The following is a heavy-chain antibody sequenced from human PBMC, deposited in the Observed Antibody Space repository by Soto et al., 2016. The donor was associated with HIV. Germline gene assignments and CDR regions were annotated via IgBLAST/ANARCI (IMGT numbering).Heavy chain of an antibody. J-gene: IGHJ4*02. V-gene: IGHV3-30*04. CDR3: ARDPGSPXATFSPVLCDY. D-gene: IGHD3-16*01. CDR1: GFTFRSYA. CDR2: ISYGGDNE. Sequence: VQLVESGGGVVQPGRSLRLSCAASGFTFRSYAMHWVRHTPGKGLEWIAVISYGGDNEYYADSVKGRFTISRDNSKNTVYLQMNSLRPEDTAMYFCARDPGSPXATFSPVLCDYWGQGTLVHRLL.